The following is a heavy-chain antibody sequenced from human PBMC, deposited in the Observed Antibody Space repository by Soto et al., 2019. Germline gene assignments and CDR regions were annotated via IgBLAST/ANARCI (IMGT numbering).Heavy chain of an antibody. V-gene: IGHV3-23*01. CDR1: EFTFSSYA. CDR3: ANSLYYCFAY. CDR2: ISDSGSTT. J-gene: IGHJ4*01. D-gene: IGHD1-26*01. Sequence: GGSLRLSCAASEFTFSSYAMTWVRQAPGKGLEWVSFISDSGSTTYYADSVKGRFTISRDNSKNTLYLQMNSLRAEDTAIYYCANSLYYCFAYWGHGTLVTVSS.